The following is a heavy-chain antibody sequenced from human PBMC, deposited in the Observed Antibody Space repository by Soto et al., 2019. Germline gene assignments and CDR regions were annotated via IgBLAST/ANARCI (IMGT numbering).Heavy chain of an antibody. CDR3: ARGGIVVVPAAVYYYGMDV. Sequence: ALVKVSCKASVYTFTSYAMHWVRQAPGQRLERMGWINAGNGNTKYSQKFQGRVTLTRDTSASTAYMELSSLRSEDTAVYYCARGGIVVVPAAVYYYGMDVWGQVSTVTV. CDR1: VYTFTSYA. CDR2: INAGNGNT. J-gene: IGHJ6*02. D-gene: IGHD2-2*01. V-gene: IGHV1-3*01.